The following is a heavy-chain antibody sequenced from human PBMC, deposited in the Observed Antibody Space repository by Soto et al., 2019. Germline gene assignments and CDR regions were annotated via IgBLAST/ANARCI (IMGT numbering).Heavy chain of an antibody. CDR3: AKQAPAHVLASRGAWFDP. CDR2: IYHSGST. CDR1: GGSIKTSSFY. V-gene: IGHV4-39*01. Sequence: QLHLQESGPRLVKPSETLSLMCTVSGGSIKTSSFYWAWIRQSPGKGLEWIGSIYHSGSTHYNPALKNRVPISKDPSKSQAPPKLNSVSGTDAALYFCAKQAPAHVLASRGAWFDPWGQGILVTVSS. D-gene: IGHD3-3*01. J-gene: IGHJ5*02.